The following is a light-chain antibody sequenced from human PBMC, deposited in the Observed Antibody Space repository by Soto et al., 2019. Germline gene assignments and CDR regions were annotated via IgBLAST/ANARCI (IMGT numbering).Light chain of an antibody. CDR1: QYISNY. J-gene: IGKJ2*01. V-gene: IGKV1-39*01. Sequence: DIMMTQSPSSLSASVGDRVTITCRESQYISNYLNWYQQKSGTAPKLLIHTASTLQSGVPSRFSGRGSGPDFTLTISSVQPDDFAIYFCQQSYSTPPTFGQGTTLEIK. CDR3: QQSYSTPPT. CDR2: TAS.